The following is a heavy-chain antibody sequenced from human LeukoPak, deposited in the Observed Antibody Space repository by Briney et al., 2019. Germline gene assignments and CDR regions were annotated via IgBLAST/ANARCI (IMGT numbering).Heavy chain of an antibody. CDR1: GFTFSTYA. V-gene: IGHV3-23*01. CDR2: ISPGGDRT. CDR3: AKSVTADP. D-gene: IGHD4-23*01. J-gene: IGHJ5*02. Sequence: GGSLRLSCAASGFTFSTYALSWVRQAPGRGLEWVSAISPGGDRTYYADSVTGRFAISRDNSKNTLYFQMNSLRAEDTAVYYCAKSVTADPWGQGTLVTVSS.